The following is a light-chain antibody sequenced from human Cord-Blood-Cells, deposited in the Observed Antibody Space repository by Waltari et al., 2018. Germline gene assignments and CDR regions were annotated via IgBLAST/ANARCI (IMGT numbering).Light chain of an antibody. Sequence: DIVMTQSPLSLPVTPGEPASISCRSSQSLLHSNGYNYLDWYLQKPGQSPQLLIYLGSNRASGVPDMFSGRGSGTDFTLKISRVEAEDVGVYYCMQALQTPLTFGGGTKVEIK. V-gene: IGKV2-28*01. J-gene: IGKJ4*01. CDR2: LGS. CDR3: MQALQTPLT. CDR1: QSLLHSNGYNY.